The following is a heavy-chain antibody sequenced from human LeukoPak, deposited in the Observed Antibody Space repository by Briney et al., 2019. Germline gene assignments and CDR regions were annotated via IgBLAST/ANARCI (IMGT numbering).Heavy chain of an antibody. Sequence: GGSLRLSCAASGFTFSSYGMHWVRQARGKGLEWVAFIRYDGSNKYYADSVKGRFTITRDNSKNTLYLQMNSLRAEDTAVYYCAKEGVVGATEDSWGQGTLVTVSS. D-gene: IGHD1-26*01. J-gene: IGHJ4*02. V-gene: IGHV3-30*02. CDR3: AKEGVVGATEDS. CDR1: GFTFSSYG. CDR2: IRYDGSNK.